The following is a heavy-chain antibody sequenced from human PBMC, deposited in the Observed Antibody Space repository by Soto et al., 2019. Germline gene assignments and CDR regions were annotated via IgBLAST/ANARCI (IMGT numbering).Heavy chain of an antibody. J-gene: IGHJ5*02. D-gene: IGHD3-3*01. CDR3: ARDGVTNDFWSGYLTYNWFDP. Sequence: GASVKVSCKASGGTFSSYAISWVRQAPGQGLEWIGWISAYNGNTNYAQKLQGRVTMTTDTSTSTAYMELRSLRSDDTAVYYCARDGVTNDFWSGYLTYNWFDPWGQGTLVTVSS. V-gene: IGHV1-18*01. CDR1: GGTFSSYA. CDR2: ISAYNGNT.